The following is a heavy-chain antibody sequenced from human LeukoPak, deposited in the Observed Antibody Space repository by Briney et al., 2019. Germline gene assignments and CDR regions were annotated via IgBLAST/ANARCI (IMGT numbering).Heavy chain of an antibody. CDR1: GYTFAAYY. V-gene: IGHV1-2*02. J-gene: IGHJ4*02. CDR3: ARDLLTAATY. D-gene: IGHD6-13*01. Sequence: GASVKVSCKASGYTFAAYYIHWVRQAPGQGLEWMGWINPNSGGTNYAQKFQGRVTLTRDTSISTAYMDLSRLRSDDTAVYYCARDLLTAATYWGQGTLDTVSS. CDR2: INPNSGGT.